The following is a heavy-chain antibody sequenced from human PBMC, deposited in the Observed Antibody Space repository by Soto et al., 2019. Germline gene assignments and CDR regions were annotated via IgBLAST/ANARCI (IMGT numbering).Heavy chain of an antibody. J-gene: IGHJ6*02. Sequence: SVKVSCKASGGTFSRYAISWVRQAPGQGLEWMGGIIPIFGTANYAQKFQGRVTITADESTSTAYMELSSLRSEDTAVYYCARVYCTNGVCSYYYYGMDVWGQGTTVTVSS. CDR1: GGTFSRYA. CDR3: ARVYCTNGVCSYYYYGMDV. CDR2: IIPIFGTA. D-gene: IGHD2-8*01. V-gene: IGHV1-69*13.